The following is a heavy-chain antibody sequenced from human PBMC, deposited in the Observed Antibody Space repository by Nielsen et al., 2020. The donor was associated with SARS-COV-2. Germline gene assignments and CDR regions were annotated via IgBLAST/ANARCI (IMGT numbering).Heavy chain of an antibody. Sequence: GESLKISCAASGFTFSSYAMSWVRQAPGKGLEWVAVISYDGSNKYYADSVKGRFTISRDNSKNTLYLQMNSLRAEDTAVYYCARESGLDTTDNWGQGVLVTVSS. V-gene: IGHV3-30-3*01. CDR1: GFTFSSYA. CDR3: ARESGLDTTDN. J-gene: IGHJ4*02. CDR2: ISYDGSNK. D-gene: IGHD3/OR15-3a*01.